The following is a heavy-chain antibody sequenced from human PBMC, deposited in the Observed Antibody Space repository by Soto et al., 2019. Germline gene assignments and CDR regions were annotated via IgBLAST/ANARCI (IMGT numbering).Heavy chain of an antibody. V-gene: IGHV1-24*01. D-gene: IGHD2-15*01. CDR3: ATTDSRSWGASGAFDI. J-gene: IGHJ3*02. CDR1: GYTLTELS. CDR2: FDPEGGET. Sequence: ASVKVSCKVSGYTLTELSMHWVRQAPGKGLEWMGGFDPEGGETIYAQKFQGRVTMTEGTSTDTAYMELSSLRSEDTAVYYCATTDSRSWGASGAFDIWGQGTMVTVSS.